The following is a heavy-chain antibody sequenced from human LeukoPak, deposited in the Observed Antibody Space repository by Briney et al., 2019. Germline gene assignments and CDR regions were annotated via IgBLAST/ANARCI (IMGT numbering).Heavy chain of an antibody. D-gene: IGHD5/OR15-5a*01. Sequence: PGGSLRLSCATSGFTFSSYAMVWVRQAPGKGLEWVSAISGSGDSTNYADSVKGRFTISRDSSQSTVYLQMSSLRVEDTAVYLCAKGLGTVYYYFDYWGQGALVTVSS. CDR2: ISGSGDST. V-gene: IGHV3-23*01. CDR3: AKGLGTVYYYFDY. CDR1: GFTFSSYA. J-gene: IGHJ4*02.